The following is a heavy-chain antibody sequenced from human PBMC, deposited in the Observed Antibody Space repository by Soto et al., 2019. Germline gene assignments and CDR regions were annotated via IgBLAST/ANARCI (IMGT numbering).Heavy chain of an antibody. D-gene: IGHD2-21*02. V-gene: IGHV1-3*01. CDR2: INAGKGNT. J-gene: IGHJ6*02. CDR1: GYTFVNYA. CDR3: ARELSGWVLTTGHFGVDG. Sequence: QVQLVQSGAEVKKPGASVMVSCKASGYTFVNYAIHWVRQAPGQKFEWLGWINAGKGNTRSLQKFQDRLTFTRDTSATPAYMELGSLRSEDTAVYFCARELSGWVLTTGHFGVDGWGQGTTVIVSS.